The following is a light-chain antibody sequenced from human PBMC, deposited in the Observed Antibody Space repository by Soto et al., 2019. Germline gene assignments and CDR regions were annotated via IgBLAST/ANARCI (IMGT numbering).Light chain of an antibody. J-gene: IGKJ3*01. V-gene: IGKV3-15*01. CDR1: QSVNLN. CDR3: HQYNSWPRGT. CDR2: GAS. Sequence: EIMMTQSPGTLSLSPGEGATLSCTASQSVNLNLAWYQQKPGQPPRLLLYGASTRATGIPVRFRGSGSGTECSRTNSSLQSEDAAVYYCHQYNSWPRGTFGPGTKVEIK.